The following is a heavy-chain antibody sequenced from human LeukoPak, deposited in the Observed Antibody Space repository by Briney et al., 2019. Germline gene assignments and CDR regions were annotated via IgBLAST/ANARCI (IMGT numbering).Heavy chain of an antibody. CDR1: GFTVSSNY. Sequence: GGALRLCCAASGFTVSSNYMRWVRQAPGKVLEWVSSISRSSSTIYEADALKGRFTISRDNAKNSLYLQINSLRAEDTAVYYCARGLWIAPAALDDFDIWGQGTMLTVSS. CDR3: ARGLWIAPAALDDFDI. D-gene: IGHD2-2*01. J-gene: IGHJ3*02. CDR2: ISRSSSTI. V-gene: IGHV3-48*01.